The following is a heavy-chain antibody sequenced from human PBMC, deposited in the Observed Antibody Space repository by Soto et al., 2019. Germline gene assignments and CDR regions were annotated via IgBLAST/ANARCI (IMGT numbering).Heavy chain of an antibody. D-gene: IGHD2-2*02. Sequence: QVQLGQSGAEVKEPGASVKVSCKASGYSFTDHYMHWVRQAPGQGREWMGWINPNSGGTKSAQQFQGRVTMTRDTSVSTAYMEVNRLTFDDTAVYYCARGKEIPDYWNFDLWGRGSLVTVSS. CDR3: ARGKEIPDYWNFDL. CDR1: GYSFTDHY. V-gene: IGHV1-2*02. J-gene: IGHJ2*01. CDR2: INPNSGGT.